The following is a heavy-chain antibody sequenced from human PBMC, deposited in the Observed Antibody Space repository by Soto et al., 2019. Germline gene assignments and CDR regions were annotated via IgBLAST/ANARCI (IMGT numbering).Heavy chain of an antibody. CDR3: ARSDEGYCSSTSCRLAFDI. CDR2: IYHSGST. D-gene: IGHD2-2*01. CDR1: GDSISTSSYY. Sequence: SETLSLTCDVSGDSISTSSYYWGWIRQPPGKGLEWIGSIYHSGSTYYHPSLKSRVTISVDTSKNQFSLKLSSVTAADTAVYYCARSDEGYCSSTSCRLAFDIWGQGTMVTVSS. V-gene: IGHV4-39*07. J-gene: IGHJ3*02.